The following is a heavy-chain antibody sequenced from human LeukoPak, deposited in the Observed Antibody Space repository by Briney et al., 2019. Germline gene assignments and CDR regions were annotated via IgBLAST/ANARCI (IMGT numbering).Heavy chain of an antibody. CDR2: ITSSGSTI. J-gene: IGHJ5*02. D-gene: IGHD5-12*01. CDR1: AFTFSSYG. Sequence: QPGGSLRLSCAASAFTFSSYGMNWVRQAPGKGLEWVSYITSSGSTIFYADSVKGRFTLSRDNTKNSLYLQMNSLRAEDTAIYYCVREVATSWFDPWGQGALVTVSS. V-gene: IGHV3-48*03. CDR3: VREVATSWFDP.